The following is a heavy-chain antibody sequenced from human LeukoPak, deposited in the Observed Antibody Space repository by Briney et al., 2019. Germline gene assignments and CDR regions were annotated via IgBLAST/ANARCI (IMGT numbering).Heavy chain of an antibody. CDR1: GGSISSSSYY. J-gene: IGHJ4*02. D-gene: IGHD3-9*01. Sequence: SETLSLTCTVSGGSISSSSYYWGWIRQPPGKGLEWIGSIYYSGSTYYNPSLKSRVTISVDTSKNQFSLKLSSVTAADTAVYYCARDYDILTGYSHRPFDYWGQGTLVTVSS. V-gene: IGHV4-39*07. CDR2: IYYSGST. CDR3: ARDYDILTGYSHRPFDY.